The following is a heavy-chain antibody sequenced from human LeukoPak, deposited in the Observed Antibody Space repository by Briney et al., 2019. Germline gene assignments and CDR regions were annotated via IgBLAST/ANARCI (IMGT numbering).Heavy chain of an antibody. Sequence: SETLSLTCTVSGGSISSSSYYWGWIRQPPGKGLEWIGSIYYSGSTYYNPSLKSRVTISVDTSKNQFSLKLSSVTAADTAVYYCASLLYDSSSEHDYWGQGTLATVSS. CDR3: ASLLYDSSSEHDY. CDR1: GGSISSSSYY. V-gene: IGHV4-39*01. CDR2: IYYSGST. D-gene: IGHD3-22*01. J-gene: IGHJ4*02.